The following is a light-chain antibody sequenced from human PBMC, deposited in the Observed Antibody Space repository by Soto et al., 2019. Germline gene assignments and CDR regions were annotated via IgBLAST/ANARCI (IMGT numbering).Light chain of an antibody. CDR2: EGS. J-gene: IGLJ3*02. V-gene: IGLV2-23*01. CDR3: CSYAGSRTPRV. CDR1: SSDVGSYNL. Sequence: QSALTQPASVSGSPGQSITISCTGTSSDVGSYNLVSWYQQHPGKAPKLMIYEGSKRPSGVSNRFSGSKSGNTASLTISGLQAEDEADYYCCSYAGSRTPRVFGGGTKVTVL.